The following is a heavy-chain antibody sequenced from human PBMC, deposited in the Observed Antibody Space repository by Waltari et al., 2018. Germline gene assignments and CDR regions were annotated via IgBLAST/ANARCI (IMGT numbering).Heavy chain of an antibody. D-gene: IGHD3-3*02. CDR2: ISSSGST. V-gene: IGHV4-39*01. J-gene: IGHJ5*02. CDR1: GGSITSSSYF. CDR3: ARFSKSANWFDP. Sequence: QLQLQESGPGLVKPSETLSLTCTVSGGSITSSSYFWGWIRQPPGKGLEWIGTISSSGSTYYNPSLMSRVTISVDTSKNQFSLKLSSVTAAETAVFYCARFSKSANWFDPWGQGTLVTVSS.